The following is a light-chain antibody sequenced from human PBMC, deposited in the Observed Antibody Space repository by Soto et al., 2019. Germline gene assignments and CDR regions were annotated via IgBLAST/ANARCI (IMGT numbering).Light chain of an antibody. V-gene: IGKV1-27*01. J-gene: IGKJ1*01. CDR2: GTY. CDR3: QRYNGASTWT. CDR1: QASRNY. Sequence: DIPMTQSPSSLSASVGDTFTMSCRAGQASRNYVAWYRQKQGQAPRLLISGTYNLQSGVPSRFRGSGTRADFPLTLSSLQPEDDATYYCQRYNGASTWTFGQGTKVEI.